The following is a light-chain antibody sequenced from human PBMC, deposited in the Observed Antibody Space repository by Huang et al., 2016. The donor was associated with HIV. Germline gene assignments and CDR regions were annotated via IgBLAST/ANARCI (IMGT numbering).Light chain of an antibody. J-gene: IGKJ5*01. CDR2: DAS. CDR3: QQRNSWPPIT. V-gene: IGKV3-11*01. Sequence: PGERATLSCRASQSVVNLAWYQPKPGQAPRLLIYDASNRASGIPARFSGSGSGTDFTLTVNILQPEDSAVYYCQQRNSWPPITFGQGTRLEIK. CDR1: QSVVN.